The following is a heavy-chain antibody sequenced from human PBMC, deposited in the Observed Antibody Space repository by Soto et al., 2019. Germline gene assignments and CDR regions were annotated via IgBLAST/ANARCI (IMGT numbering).Heavy chain of an antibody. CDR1: GFSFSNTW. CDR3: ARDMGSFDY. Sequence: GGSLRLSCAASGFSFSNTWMHWVRQAPGKGLVWVSSISGSSSYIYYADSVKGRFTISRDNAKNSLYLQMNSLRAEDTAVYYCARDMGSFDYWGQGTLVTVSS. D-gene: IGHD3-10*01. J-gene: IGHJ4*02. CDR2: ISGSSSYI. V-gene: IGHV3-21*01.